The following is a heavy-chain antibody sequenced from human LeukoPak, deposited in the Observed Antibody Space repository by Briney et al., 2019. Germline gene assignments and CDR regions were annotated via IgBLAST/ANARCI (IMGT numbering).Heavy chain of an antibody. J-gene: IGHJ3*02. Sequence: ASVKVSCKASGYTFTSYGISWVRQAPGRGLEWMGWISAYNGNTNYAQKLQGRVTMTTDTSTSTAYMELRSLRSDDTAVYYCARDLAPEDMIVIPPDAFDIWGQGTMVTVSS. CDR3: ARDLAPEDMIVIPPDAFDI. V-gene: IGHV1-18*04. D-gene: IGHD3-22*01. CDR1: GYTFTSYG. CDR2: ISAYNGNT.